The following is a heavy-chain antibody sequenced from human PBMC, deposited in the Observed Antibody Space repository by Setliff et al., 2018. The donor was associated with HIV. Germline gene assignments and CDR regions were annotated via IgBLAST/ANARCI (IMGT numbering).Heavy chain of an antibody. V-gene: IGHV4-39*01. CDR3: ARRGRDGVLIVFATGFDP. D-gene: IGHD2-8*01. J-gene: IGHJ5*02. CDR1: GGSISSSTYY. Sequence: SETLSLTCSVSGGSISSSTYYWGWIRQPPGKGLEWIGDIFYTGSTYYNPSLKSRVAISIDTSENQFSLKLTSVTAADTAVYYCARRGRDGVLIVFATGFDPWGQGTLVTVSS. CDR2: IFYTGST.